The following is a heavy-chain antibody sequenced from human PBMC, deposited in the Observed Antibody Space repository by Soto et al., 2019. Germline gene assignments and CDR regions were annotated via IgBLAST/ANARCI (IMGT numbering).Heavy chain of an antibody. CDR1: GFTFSSYA. CDR3: AKDTEMMNRLNDFDY. Sequence: GGSLRLSCAASGFTFSSYAMSWVRQAPGKGLEWVSAISGSGGSTYYADSVKGRFTISRDNSKNTLYLQMNSLRAEDTAVYYCAKDTEMMNRLNDFDYWGQGTLVTVSS. J-gene: IGHJ4*02. D-gene: IGHD3-16*01. CDR2: ISGSGGST. V-gene: IGHV3-23*01.